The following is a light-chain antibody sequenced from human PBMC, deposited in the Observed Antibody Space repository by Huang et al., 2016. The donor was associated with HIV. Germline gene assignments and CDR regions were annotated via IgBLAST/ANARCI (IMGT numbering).Light chain of an antibody. CDR2: ETF. J-gene: IGKJ1*01. CDR3: QQYHEWPRT. Sequence: ERVLTQSPGTLSVSPGERATLSCRTSQGIGNSLAWYQLKPGQAPRLLIYETFIRASDIPARFSGGGSEIDFTLTISGLQSEDSAVYYCQQYHEWPRTFGQGTKVEMK. CDR1: QGIGNS. V-gene: IGKV3-15*01.